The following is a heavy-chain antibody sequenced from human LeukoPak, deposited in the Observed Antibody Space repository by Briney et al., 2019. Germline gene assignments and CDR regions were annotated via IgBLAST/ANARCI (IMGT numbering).Heavy chain of an antibody. D-gene: IGHD7-27*01. Sequence: SETLSLTCTVSGGSISSYYWSWIRQPPGKGLEWIGYIYYSGSTNYNPSLKSRVTISVDTSKNQFSLKLSSVTAADTAVYYCVRDLTGDTGFDPWGQGTLVTVSS. CDR2: IYYSGST. CDR3: VRDLTGDTGFDP. J-gene: IGHJ5*02. CDR1: GGSISSYY. V-gene: IGHV4-59*01.